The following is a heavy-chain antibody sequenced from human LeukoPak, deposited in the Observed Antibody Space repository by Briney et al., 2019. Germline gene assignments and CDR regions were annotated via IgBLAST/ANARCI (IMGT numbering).Heavy chain of an antibody. CDR3: ARGIAAAGYFDY. Sequence: SETLSLTCTVSGGSINSYYWNWLRQPAGKGLEWIGRIYTSGSTNYNPSLKSRVTMSVDTSKNQFSLKLSSVTAADTAVYYCARGIAAAGYFDYWGQGTLVTVSS. J-gene: IGHJ4*02. CDR1: GGSINSYY. V-gene: IGHV4-4*07. CDR2: IYTSGST. D-gene: IGHD6-13*01.